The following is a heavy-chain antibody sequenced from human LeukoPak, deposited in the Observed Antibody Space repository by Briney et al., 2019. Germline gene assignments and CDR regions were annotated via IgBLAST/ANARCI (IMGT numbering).Heavy chain of an antibody. CDR3: ARVSSGWYFDY. V-gene: IGHV1-3*01. CDR1: GYTFTSYA. CDR2: INAGNGNT. D-gene: IGHD6-19*01. J-gene: IGHJ4*02. Sequence: ASVKVSCKASGYTFTSYAMHWVRQAPGQRLEWMGWINAGNGNTKYSQEFQGRVTITRDTSASTAYMELSRLRSDDTAVYYCARVSSGWYFDYWGQGTLVTVSS.